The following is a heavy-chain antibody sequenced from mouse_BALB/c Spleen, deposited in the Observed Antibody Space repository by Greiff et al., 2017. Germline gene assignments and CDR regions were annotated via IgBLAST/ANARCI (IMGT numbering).Heavy chain of an antibody. Sequence: VKVVESGPGLVQPSQSLSITCTVSGFSLTSYGVHWVRQSPGKGLEWLGVIWSGGSTDYNAAFISRLSISKDNSKSQVFFKMNSLQADDTAIYYCARNNGYYGVAYWGQGTLVTVSA. D-gene: IGHD2-3*01. CDR3: ARNNGYYGVAY. CDR1: GFSLTSYG. J-gene: IGHJ3*01. V-gene: IGHV2-4-1*01. CDR2: IWSGGST.